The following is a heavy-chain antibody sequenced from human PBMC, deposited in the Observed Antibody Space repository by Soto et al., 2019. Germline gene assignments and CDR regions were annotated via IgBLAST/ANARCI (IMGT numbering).Heavy chain of an antibody. CDR2: ISGSGGST. V-gene: IGHV3-23*01. CDR1: GFTFSSYA. Sequence: EVQLLESGGGLVQPGGSLRLSCAASGFTFSSYAMSWVRQAPGKGLEWVSAISGSGGSTYYADSVKGRFTISRDNSKNTLDLQMNSLRAEDTAVYYCAKAYGITIFGVVDFDDWGQGTLVTVSS. CDR3: AKAYGITIFGVVDFDD. J-gene: IGHJ4*02. D-gene: IGHD3-3*01.